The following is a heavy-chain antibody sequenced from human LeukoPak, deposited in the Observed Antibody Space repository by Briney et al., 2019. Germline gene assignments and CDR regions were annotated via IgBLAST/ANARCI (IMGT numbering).Heavy chain of an antibody. CDR1: GGSISSYY. J-gene: IGHJ3*02. CDR3: ARDDGDYDAFDI. D-gene: IGHD4-17*01. V-gene: IGHV4-59*12. CDR2: IYYSGST. Sequence: PSETLSLTCTVSGGSISSYYWSWIRQPPGKGLEWIGYIYYSGSTNYNPSLKSRDTISVDTSKNQFSLKLSSVTAADTAVYYCARDDGDYDAFDIWGQGTMVTVSS.